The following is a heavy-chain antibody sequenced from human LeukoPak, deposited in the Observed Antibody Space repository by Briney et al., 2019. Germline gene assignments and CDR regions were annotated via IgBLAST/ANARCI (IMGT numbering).Heavy chain of an antibody. J-gene: IGHJ6*02. CDR1: GNSISNYA. CDR3: TTRACHAGGCSSSFYYYYGLHF. D-gene: IGHD3-16*01. V-gene: IGHV1-69*01. CDR2: IIPIFGTA. Sequence: GSSVKVSCKASGNSISNYAVSWVRQAPGQGCEWMGGIIPIFGTADYAQKFQGRATITADQSTSTTYMALSSLKSEDTATYYCTTRACHAGGCSSSFYYYYGLHFWGQGTTVSVSS.